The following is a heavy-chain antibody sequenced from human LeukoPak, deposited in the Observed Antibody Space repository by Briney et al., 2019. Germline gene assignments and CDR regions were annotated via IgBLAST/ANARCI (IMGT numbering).Heavy chain of an antibody. CDR2: ISVYNGNT. CDR1: GYTFTSYG. CDR3: ARDQAPYTLVRGAPSWFDP. Sequence: GASVMVSCKASGYTFTSYGISWVRQAPGQGLEWMGWISVYNGNTKYAQKLQGRVTMTTDTSTSTAYMEMRSLRSDDTAMYYCARDQAPYTLVRGAPSWFDPWGQGTLVTVSS. J-gene: IGHJ5*02. V-gene: IGHV1-18*01. D-gene: IGHD3-10*01.